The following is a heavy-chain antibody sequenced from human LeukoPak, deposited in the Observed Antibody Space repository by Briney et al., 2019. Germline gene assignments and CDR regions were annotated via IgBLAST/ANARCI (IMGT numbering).Heavy chain of an antibody. Sequence: SETLSLTCTVSGGSTSSHYWSWVRQPPGKGLEWIGYIYYSGSTNSNPSLKSRVTISVDTSKNQFSLKLSSVTAADTAVYYCATIDFWSGRDAFDIWGQGTMVTVSS. D-gene: IGHD3-3*01. CDR1: GGSTSSHY. CDR2: IYYSGST. V-gene: IGHV4-59*11. J-gene: IGHJ3*02. CDR3: ATIDFWSGRDAFDI.